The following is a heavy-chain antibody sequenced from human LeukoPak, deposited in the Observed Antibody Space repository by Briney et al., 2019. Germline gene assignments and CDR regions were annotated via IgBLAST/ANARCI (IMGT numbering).Heavy chain of an antibody. J-gene: IGHJ6*03. CDR3: ARVVAATFIFDYMDV. CDR2: ISRSSSYI. CDR1: GFKFSDYS. Sequence: GGSLRLSCAVSGFKFSDYSMNWVRQAPGKGLEWVSSISRSSSYIYYADSVKGRFTISRDNAKESMYLQMNSLRAEDTAVYYCARVVAATFIFDYMDVWGKGATVTVSS. D-gene: IGHD3-3*02. V-gene: IGHV3-21*01.